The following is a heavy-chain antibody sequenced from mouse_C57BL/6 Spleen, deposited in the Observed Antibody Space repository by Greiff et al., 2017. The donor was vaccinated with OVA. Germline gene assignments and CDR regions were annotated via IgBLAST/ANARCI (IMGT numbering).Heavy chain of an antibody. CDR3: AKPVVATDYYAMDY. CDR2: IYPGSGST. D-gene: IGHD1-1*01. Sequence: VKLQQPGAELVKPGASVKMSCKASGYTFTSYWITWVKQRPGQGLEWIGDIYPGSGSTNYNEKFKSKATLTVDTSSSTAYMQLSSLTSEDSAVYDCAKPVVATDYYAMDYWGQGTSVTVSS. CDR1: GYTFTSYW. J-gene: IGHJ4*01. V-gene: IGHV1-55*01.